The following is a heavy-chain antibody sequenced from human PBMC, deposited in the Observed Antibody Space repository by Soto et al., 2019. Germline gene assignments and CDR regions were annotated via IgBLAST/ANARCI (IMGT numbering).Heavy chain of an antibody. CDR2: IIPIFGTA. J-gene: IGHJ4*02. D-gene: IGHD6-19*01. V-gene: IGHV1-69*13. CDR3: ATQYSSGWNREGDFDY. CDR1: GGTFSSYA. Sequence: PSVKVSCKASGGTFSSYAISWVRQAPGQGLEWMGGIIPIFGTANYAQKFQGRVTITADESTSTAYMELSSLRSEDTAVYYCATQYSSGWNREGDFDYWGQGTLVTVSS.